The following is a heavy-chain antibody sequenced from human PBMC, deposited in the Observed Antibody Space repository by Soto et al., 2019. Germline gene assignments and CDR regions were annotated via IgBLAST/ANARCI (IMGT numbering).Heavy chain of an antibody. Sequence: EVQLVESGGGLVQPGGSLRLSCAASGFTFSSYWMHWVRQAPGKGLVWVSRINSDGSSTSYADSVKGRFTISRDNAKNTLYLQMNSLRAEDTAVYYCARVKYWYNWNDYHYYYYMDVWGKGTTVTVSS. CDR1: GFTFSSYW. CDR2: INSDGSST. D-gene: IGHD1-1*01. CDR3: ARVKYWYNWNDYHYYYYMDV. V-gene: IGHV3-74*01. J-gene: IGHJ6*03.